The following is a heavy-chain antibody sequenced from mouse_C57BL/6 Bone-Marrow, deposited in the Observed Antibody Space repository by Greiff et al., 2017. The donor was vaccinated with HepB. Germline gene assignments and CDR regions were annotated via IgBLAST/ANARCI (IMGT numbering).Heavy chain of an antibody. CDR1: GYTFTSYW. J-gene: IGHJ4*01. V-gene: IGHV1-69*01. CDR3: ASRAYYDYDEDYAMDY. D-gene: IGHD2-4*01. Sequence: QVQLQQPGAELVMPGASVKLSCKASGYTFTSYWMHWVKQRPGQGLEWIGEIDPSDSYTNYNQKFKGKSTLTVDKSSSTAYMQLSSLTSEDSAVYYCASRAYYDYDEDYAMDYWGQGTSVTVSS. CDR2: IDPSDSYT.